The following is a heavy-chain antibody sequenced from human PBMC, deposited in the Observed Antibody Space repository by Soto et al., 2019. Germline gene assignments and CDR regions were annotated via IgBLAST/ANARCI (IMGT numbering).Heavy chain of an antibody. CDR3: VRGGGGGLFDP. CDR1: GFTFGDSY. V-gene: IGHV3-11*06. D-gene: IGHD2-15*01. J-gene: IGHJ5*02. Sequence: PGGSLRLSCAGSGFTFGDSYMSWIRQAPGKGLEWLSYISPGSRYPAYADSVKGRFTISRDNARRSLYLQMMSLTAEDTAIYYCVRGGGGGLFDPWGQGTMVTVSS. CDR2: ISPGSRYP.